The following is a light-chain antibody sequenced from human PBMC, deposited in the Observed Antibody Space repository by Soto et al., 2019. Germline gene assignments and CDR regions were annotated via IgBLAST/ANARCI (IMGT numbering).Light chain of an antibody. CDR2: AAS. Sequence: DVQMTQSPSSLSASVGYRFTITCRASQIVNNYLNWYQLKPGKAPKLLIYAASSLEIGVPSRFGGSGSGTEFTLAISGRQPEEFATYYCQQSYITPWTFGQGTKVDIK. V-gene: IGKV1-39*01. CDR1: QIVNNY. J-gene: IGKJ1*01. CDR3: QQSYITPWT.